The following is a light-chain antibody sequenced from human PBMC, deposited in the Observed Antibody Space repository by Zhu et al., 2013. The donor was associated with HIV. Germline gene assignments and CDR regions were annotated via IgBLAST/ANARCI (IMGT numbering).Light chain of an antibody. CDR3: QHYYVTPQT. V-gene: IGKV3-20*01. J-gene: IGKJ1*01. CDR2: ETS. CDR1: QSVATRH. Sequence: EIVLTQSPGTLSLSPGERATLSCRASQSVATRHIAWYQQKPGQTPRLLIYETSTRATGVPTGSVAVGLGQTSHSPSADWRLIDSAVYYCQHYYVTPQTFGQGTKVEI.